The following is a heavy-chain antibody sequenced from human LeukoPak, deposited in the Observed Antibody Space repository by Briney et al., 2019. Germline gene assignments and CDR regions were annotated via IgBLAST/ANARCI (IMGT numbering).Heavy chain of an antibody. Sequence: SETLSLTCAVYGGSFSGYYWSWIRQPPGKGLEWIGEINHSGSTNYNPSLKSRVTISVDTSKNQFSLKLSSVTAADTAVYYCARDRVVAAIDAFDIWGQGTMVTVSS. V-gene: IGHV4-34*01. CDR2: INHSGST. CDR3: ARDRVVAAIDAFDI. J-gene: IGHJ3*02. CDR1: GGSFSGYY. D-gene: IGHD2-15*01.